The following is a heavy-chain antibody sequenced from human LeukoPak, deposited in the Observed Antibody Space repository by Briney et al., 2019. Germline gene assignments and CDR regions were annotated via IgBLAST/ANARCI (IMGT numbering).Heavy chain of an antibody. CDR3: ARDLVHHRLLATNYNWFDP. D-gene: IGHD2-8*01. V-gene: IGHV1-18*01. CDR2: INTYNGNT. J-gene: IGHJ5*02. CDR1: GYIFTSYG. Sequence: ASVKVSCKASGYIFTSYGISWVRQAPGQGLEWMGRINTYNGNTKYAQKVQGRVTMTTDTSTSTAYMEVRTLRSDDTAVYYCARDLVHHRLLATNYNWFDPWGQGTLVTVSS.